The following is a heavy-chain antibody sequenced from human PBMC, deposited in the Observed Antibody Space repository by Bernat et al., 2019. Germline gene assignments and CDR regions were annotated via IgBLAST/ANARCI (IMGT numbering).Heavy chain of an antibody. V-gene: IGHV4-39*01. D-gene: IGHD3-9*01. Sequence: QLQLQESGPGLVKPSETLSLTCTVSGGSISSSSYYWGWIRQPPGKGLEWIGSIYYSGSTYYNPSLKSRVTISVDTSKNQFSLKLSSVTAADTALYYCRVYNYDILTGLIDYWGQGTLVTVSS. J-gene: IGHJ4*02. CDR2: IYYSGST. CDR1: GGSISSSSYY. CDR3: RVYNYDILTGLIDY.